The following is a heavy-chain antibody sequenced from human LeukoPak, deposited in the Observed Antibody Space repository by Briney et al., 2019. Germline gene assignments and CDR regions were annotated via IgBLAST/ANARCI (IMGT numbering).Heavy chain of an antibody. V-gene: IGHV3-33*07. CDR1: GFTFSSYG. CDR2: IWYDRSNK. CDR3: VRELEGGLGDY. D-gene: IGHD2-15*01. Sequence: GGSLRLSCAASGFTFSSYGMYWVRQAPGKGLEWVAVIWYDRSNKYYADSVKGRFTISRDNSKNTLYLQMNSLRAEDTAVYYCVRELEGGLGDYWGQGTLVTVSS. J-gene: IGHJ4*02.